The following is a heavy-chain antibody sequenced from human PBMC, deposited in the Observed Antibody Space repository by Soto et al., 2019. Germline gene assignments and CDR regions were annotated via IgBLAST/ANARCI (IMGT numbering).Heavy chain of an antibody. CDR3: ARGAVVVTAIPELSEFDY. CDR2: INPSGGST. D-gene: IGHD2-21*02. J-gene: IGHJ4*02. V-gene: IGHV1-46*01. Sequence: GASVKVSCKASGYTFTSYYMHWVRQAPGQGLEWMGIINPSGGSTSYAQKFQGRVTMTRDTSTSTVYMELSSLRSEDTAVYYCARGAVVVTAIPELSEFDYWGQGTLVTVSS. CDR1: GYTFTSYY.